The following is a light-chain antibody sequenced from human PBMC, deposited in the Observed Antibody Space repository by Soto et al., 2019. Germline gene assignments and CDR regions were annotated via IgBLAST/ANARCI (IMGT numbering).Light chain of an antibody. CDR1: HSDVGSYNL. Sequence: QSVLTQPASVSGSPGQSITISCTGTHSDVGSYNLVSWYQQHPGKAPKVIIYEVSERPSGVSDRFSGSKSGNTASLIISGLQAEDEADYYCCSYAGSTTQTYVFGSGTKVTVL. CDR2: EVS. J-gene: IGLJ1*01. V-gene: IGLV2-23*02. CDR3: CSYAGSTTQTYV.